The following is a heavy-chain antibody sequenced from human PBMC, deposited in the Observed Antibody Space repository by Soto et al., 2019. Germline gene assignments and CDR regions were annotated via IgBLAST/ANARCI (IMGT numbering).Heavy chain of an antibody. CDR1: GFTFSHHA. D-gene: IGHD3-22*01. CDR2: ISYDGTKS. CDR3: VKDREFYYDNSGYYNFDY. V-gene: IGHV3-30-3*02. Sequence: LRLSCAASGFTFSHHAMHWVRQAPGKGLEWVAVISYDGTKSFYAKSVKGRFTLSRDTSKNTLDLQMNSLGPDDTAVYYCVKDREFYYDNSGYYNFDYWGQGTLVTVSS. J-gene: IGHJ4*02.